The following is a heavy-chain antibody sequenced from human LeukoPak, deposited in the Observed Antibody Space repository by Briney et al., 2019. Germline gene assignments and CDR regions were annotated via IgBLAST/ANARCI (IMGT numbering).Heavy chain of an antibody. Sequence: SQTLSLTCTVSGGSISSGDYYWSWIRQPPGKGLEWIRYIYYSGSTYYNPSLKSRVTISVDTSKNQFSLKLSSVTAADTAVYYCARAVYFWSGYPPYYYYMDVWGKGTTVTVSS. CDR2: IYYSGST. CDR3: ARAVYFWSGYPPYYYYMDV. V-gene: IGHV4-30-4*08. J-gene: IGHJ6*03. CDR1: GGSISSGDYY. D-gene: IGHD3-3*01.